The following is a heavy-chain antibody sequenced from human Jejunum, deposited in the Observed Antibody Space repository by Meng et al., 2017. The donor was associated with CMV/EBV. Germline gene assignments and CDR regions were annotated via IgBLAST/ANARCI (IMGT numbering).Heavy chain of an antibody. J-gene: IGHJ4*02. CDR2: IDPNTGNP. D-gene: IGHD5-24*01. V-gene: IGHV7-4-1*02. CDR3: ARDSPLDGYSLLDY. Sequence: QVQLVQLGSDFNQPGAPVQVSGRPSGYTFTNYASNWVRQAPGQGPDWMGWIDPNTGNPTYDQGFTGRFVFSLDTSVSTAYLQINSLRADDTAVYYCARDSPLDGYSLLDYWGQGTLVTVSS. CDR1: GYTFTNYA.